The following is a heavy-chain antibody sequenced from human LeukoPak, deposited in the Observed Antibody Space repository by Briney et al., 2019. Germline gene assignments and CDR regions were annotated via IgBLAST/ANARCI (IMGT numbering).Heavy chain of an antibody. D-gene: IGHD3-22*01. CDR3: ARVGSSSGYGGFDP. Sequence: GGSLRLSCAASGFTFDDYGMSWVRQAPGKGLEWVSGINWNGGSTGYADSVKGRFTISRDNAKNSLYLQMNSLRAEDTALYYCARVGSSSGYGGFDPWGQGTLVTVSS. CDR2: INWNGGST. J-gene: IGHJ5*02. CDR1: GFTFDDYG. V-gene: IGHV3-20*04.